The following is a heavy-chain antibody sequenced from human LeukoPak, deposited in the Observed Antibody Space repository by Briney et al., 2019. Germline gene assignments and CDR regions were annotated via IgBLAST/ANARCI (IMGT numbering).Heavy chain of an antibody. D-gene: IGHD1-26*01. Sequence: GGSLRLSCAASGFTFSSYWMHWVRQAPGKGLEWVAVISYDGSNKYYADSVKGRFTISRDNSKNTLYLQMNSLRAEDTAVYYCARDPSPEYSGSYYYFDYWGQGTLVTVSS. CDR1: GFTFSSYW. V-gene: IGHV3-30-3*01. CDR3: ARDPSPEYSGSYYYFDY. CDR2: ISYDGSNK. J-gene: IGHJ4*02.